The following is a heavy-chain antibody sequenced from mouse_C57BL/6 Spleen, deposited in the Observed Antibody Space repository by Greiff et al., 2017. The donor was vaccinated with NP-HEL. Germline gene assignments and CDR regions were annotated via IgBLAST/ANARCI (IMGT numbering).Heavy chain of an antibody. Sequence: QVQLKESGPGLVAPSQSLSITCTVSGFSLTSYGLDWVRQPPGKGLEWLGVIWGGGSTNYKSAPMARLSISKDNSKSQVFLRMNSLQTDDTALYYSAKRAGGSPFAYWGEGTLVTVSA. CDR2: IWGGGST. CDR1: GFSLTSYG. CDR3: AKRAGGSPFAY. J-gene: IGHJ3*01. D-gene: IGHD1-1*02. V-gene: IGHV2-9*01.